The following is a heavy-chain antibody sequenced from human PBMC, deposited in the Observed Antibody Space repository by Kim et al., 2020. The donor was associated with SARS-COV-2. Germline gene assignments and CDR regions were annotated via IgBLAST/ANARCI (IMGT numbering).Heavy chain of an antibody. J-gene: IGHJ4*02. D-gene: IGHD3-22*01. V-gene: IGHV3-7*03. CDR3: ARSYYDSSGYCDY. CDR2: IKEDGSDQ. Sequence: GGSLRLSCAASGFTFSIYWMSWVRQAPGKGLEWVANIKEDGSDQFYVDSVEGRFTISRDNAKNSLYLQMNSLRVEDTAVYYCARSYYDSSGYCDYWGQGTLVTVSS. CDR1: GFTFSIYW.